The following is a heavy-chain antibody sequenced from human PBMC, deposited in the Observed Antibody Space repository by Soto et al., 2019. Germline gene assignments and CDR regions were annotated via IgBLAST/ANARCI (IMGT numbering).Heavy chain of an antibody. CDR1: GFTFTNYA. CDR3: ATRMYSTSWYYFVS. D-gene: IGHD6-13*01. J-gene: IGHJ4*02. V-gene: IGHV3-23*01. Sequence: EVQLLESGGGFVQPGGSLRLSCAASGFTFTNYALSWVRRAPGKGLEWVSTIGGGSGSTSYADSVKGRFSISRENSKNTLYLQMSSRRAEDTALYYCATRMYSTSWYYFVSWGQGTLVTVSS. CDR2: IGGGSGST.